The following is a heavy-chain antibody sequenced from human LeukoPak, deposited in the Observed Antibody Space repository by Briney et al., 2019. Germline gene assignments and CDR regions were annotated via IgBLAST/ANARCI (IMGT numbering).Heavy chain of an antibody. CDR2: IKQDGSQ. J-gene: IGHJ4*02. D-gene: IGHD1-1*01. CDR1: GFTFSRHW. V-gene: IGHV3-7*01. Sequence: GGSLRLSCAASGFTFSRHWMGWVRQAPGKGPEWVASIKQDGSQYYVDSVKGRFIISRDNAKNSLYLQMNSLRAEDTAVYSCAREDLGAETTVDYWGQGTLVTVSS. CDR3: AREDLGAETTVDY.